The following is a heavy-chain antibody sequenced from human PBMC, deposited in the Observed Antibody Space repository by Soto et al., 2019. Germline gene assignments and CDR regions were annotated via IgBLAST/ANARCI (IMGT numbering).Heavy chain of an antibody. CDR3: ARSIQPKVYYYYGMDV. Sequence: ESGGGVVQPGRSLRLSCAASGFTFSSYGMHWVRQAPGKGLEWVAVIWYDGSNKYYADSVKGRFTISRDNSKNTLYLQMNSLRAEDTAVYYCARSIQPKVYYYYGMDVWGQGTTVTVSS. CDR2: IWYDGSNK. D-gene: IGHD5-18*01. J-gene: IGHJ6*02. V-gene: IGHV3-33*01. CDR1: GFTFSSYG.